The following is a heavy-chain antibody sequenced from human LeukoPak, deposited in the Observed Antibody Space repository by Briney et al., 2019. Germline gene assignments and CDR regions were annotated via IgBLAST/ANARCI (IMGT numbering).Heavy chain of an antibody. Sequence: SETLSLTCAVYGGSFSGYYWSWIRQPPGKGLEWIGEMHYSRATNYNPSLKSRVTISADTSVNQFSLKLSSVTAADTAVYYCARDYSSSWYSGFDPWGQGTLVTVSS. CDR2: MHYSRAT. CDR3: ARDYSSSWYSGFDP. D-gene: IGHD6-13*01. J-gene: IGHJ5*02. V-gene: IGHV4-34*01. CDR1: GGSFSGYY.